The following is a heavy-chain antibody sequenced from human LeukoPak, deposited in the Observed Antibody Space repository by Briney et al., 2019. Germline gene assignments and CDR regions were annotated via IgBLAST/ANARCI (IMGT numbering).Heavy chain of an antibody. CDR1: GGSVSAYY. V-gene: IGHV4-59*02. CDR3: ARSYSSGRHYFDY. J-gene: IGHJ4*02. Sequence: SETLSLTCTVSGGSVSAYYWNWIRQSPGKGLEWIGYVYYSGGTNYNPSLKSRVTISLDTSKNQFSLRLSSVTAADTAVYYCARSYSSGRHYFDYWGQGTLVTVSS. D-gene: IGHD6-19*01. CDR2: VYYSGGT.